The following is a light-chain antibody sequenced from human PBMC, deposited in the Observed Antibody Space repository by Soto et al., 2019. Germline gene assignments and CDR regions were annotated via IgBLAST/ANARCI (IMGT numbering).Light chain of an antibody. V-gene: IGKV1-5*01. CDR3: QQYKSYSVG. CDR2: DAS. J-gene: IGKJ1*01. Sequence: DIQMTQSPSTLSASVGDRVTITCRASQSISSWLAWYQQKPGKAPKLLIYDASSLESGVPSRFSGCGSGTEFTLTISSLQPDDFATYYCQQYKSYSVGVGQVTKADMK. CDR1: QSISSW.